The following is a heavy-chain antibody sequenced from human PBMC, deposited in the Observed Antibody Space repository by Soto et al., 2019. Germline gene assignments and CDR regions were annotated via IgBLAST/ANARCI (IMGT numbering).Heavy chain of an antibody. CDR2: ISPRTGSA. V-gene: IGHV1-2*02. J-gene: IGHJ4*02. D-gene: IGHD3-22*01. CDR1: GYTFTDYY. CDR3: AIGPYYYDSNGPFDY. Sequence: ASVKVSCKASGYTFTDYYIHWVRQAPGQGLEWMGWISPRTGSANFAQRFEGRVTMTRDTSINTAYMELSRLRSDDTAVYYCAIGPYYYDSNGPFDYWGQGTLVTVSS.